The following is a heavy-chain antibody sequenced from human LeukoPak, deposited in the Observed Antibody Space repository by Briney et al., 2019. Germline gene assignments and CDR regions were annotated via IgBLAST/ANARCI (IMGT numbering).Heavy chain of an antibody. J-gene: IGHJ5*02. D-gene: IGHD6-19*01. CDR1: GGSFSGYY. CDR3: ARTWYSSGWYWYNWFDP. Sequence: PSETLSLTCAVYGGSFSGYYWSWIRQPPGRGLEWIGEINHSGSTNYNPSLKSRVTISVDTSKNQFSLKLSSVTAADTAVYYCARTWYSSGWYWYNWFDPWGQGTLVTVSS. V-gene: IGHV4-34*01. CDR2: INHSGST.